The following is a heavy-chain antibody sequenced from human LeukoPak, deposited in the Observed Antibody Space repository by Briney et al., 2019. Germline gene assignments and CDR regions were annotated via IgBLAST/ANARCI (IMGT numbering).Heavy chain of an antibody. CDR3: ARVTHMVRGGSGLHYYYYMDV. Sequence: KSSETLPLTCTVSGGSISSSSYYWGWIRQPPGKGLEWIGSIYYSGSTYYNPSLKSRVTISVDTSKNQFSLKLSSVTAADTAVYYCARVTHMVRGGSGLHYYYYMDVWGKGTTVTISS. V-gene: IGHV4-39*07. CDR2: IYYSGST. D-gene: IGHD3-10*01. CDR1: GGSISSSSYY. J-gene: IGHJ6*03.